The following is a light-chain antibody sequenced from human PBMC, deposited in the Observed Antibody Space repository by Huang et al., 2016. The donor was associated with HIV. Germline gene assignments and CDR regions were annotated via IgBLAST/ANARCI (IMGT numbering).Light chain of an antibody. CDR3: HQYGSPPFT. V-gene: IGKV3-20*01. J-gene: IGKJ3*01. Sequence: EIVLTQSPGTLSLSPGERATLSCRASQSVSSNYLAWYLQKPGQAPTLLIYGASSRATDIPDRFSGSGSGTDFTLTISRLDPEDFAVYYCHQYGSPPFTFGPGTKVDIK. CDR1: QSVSSNY. CDR2: GAS.